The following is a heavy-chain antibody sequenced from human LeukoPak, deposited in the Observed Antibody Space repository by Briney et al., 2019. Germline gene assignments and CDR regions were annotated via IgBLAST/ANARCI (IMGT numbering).Heavy chain of an antibody. J-gene: IGHJ4*02. Sequence: SETLSLTCTVSGGSISSSSYYWGWIRQPPGKGLEWIGSIYYSGRTYYNPSLKSRVTISVDTSKNQFSLKLSSVTAADTAVYYCARQGGTYGDYAAGYWGQGTLVTVSS. CDR1: GGSISSSSYY. D-gene: IGHD4-17*01. V-gene: IGHV4-39*01. CDR2: IYYSGRT. CDR3: ARQGGTYGDYAAGY.